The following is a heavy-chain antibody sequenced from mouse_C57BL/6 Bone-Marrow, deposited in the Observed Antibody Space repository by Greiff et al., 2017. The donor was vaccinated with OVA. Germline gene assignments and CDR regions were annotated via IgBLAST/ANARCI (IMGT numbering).Heavy chain of an antibody. V-gene: IGHV1-81*01. CDR1: GYTFTSYG. CDR3: ARSRVYYGSSYDFDY. Sequence: QVQLQQSGAELARPGASVKLSCKASGYTFTSYGISWVKQRPGQGLEWIGEIDPRSGNTYYNEKFKGQATLTADKSSSTAYMELRSLTSEDSAVYFCARSRVYYGSSYDFDYWGQGTTLTVSS. J-gene: IGHJ2*01. D-gene: IGHD1-1*01. CDR2: IDPRSGNT.